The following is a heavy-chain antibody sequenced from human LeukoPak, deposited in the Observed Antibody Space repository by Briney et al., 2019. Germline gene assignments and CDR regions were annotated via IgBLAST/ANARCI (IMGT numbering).Heavy chain of an antibody. V-gene: IGHV3-20*04. J-gene: IGHJ4*02. CDR1: GFTIDDYG. CDR2: INWNGGST. Sequence: PGGSLRLSCAASGFTIDDYGMSWVRQAPGKGLEWVSGINWNGGSTGYADSVKGRFTISRDNAKNSLYLQMNSLRAEDTALYYCATESVTIFGVGTYFDYWGQGTLVTVSS. D-gene: IGHD3-3*01. CDR3: ATESVTIFGVGTYFDY.